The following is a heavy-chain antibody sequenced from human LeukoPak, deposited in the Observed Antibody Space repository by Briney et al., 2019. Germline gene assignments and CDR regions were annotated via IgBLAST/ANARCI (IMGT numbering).Heavy chain of an antibody. V-gene: IGHV3-48*04. J-gene: IGHJ4*02. CDR2: ISSSSSTV. Sequence: GGSLRLSCAASGFTFSSYSMNRVRQAPGKGLEWVSFISSSSSTVYYADSVKGRFTISRDNAKNSLYLQMNSLRAEDSAVYYCARDRGGSYSAIDYWGQGTLVTVSS. D-gene: IGHD1-26*01. CDR1: GFTFSSYS. CDR3: ARDRGGSYSAIDY.